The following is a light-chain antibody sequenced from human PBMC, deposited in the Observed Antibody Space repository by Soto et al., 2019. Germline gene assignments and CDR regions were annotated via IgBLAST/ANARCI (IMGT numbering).Light chain of an antibody. CDR1: NVGTKS. V-gene: IGLV3-21*02. J-gene: IGLJ1*01. CDR2: DDS. Sequence: SYELTQPPSVSVAPGQTARITCGGNNVGTKSVHWYQLKPGQAPVLVVYDDSDRPSGIPERFSGSNSGNTATLTISRVEAGDEADYYCQVWDSSSDHSVFGTGTKLTVL. CDR3: QVWDSSSDHSV.